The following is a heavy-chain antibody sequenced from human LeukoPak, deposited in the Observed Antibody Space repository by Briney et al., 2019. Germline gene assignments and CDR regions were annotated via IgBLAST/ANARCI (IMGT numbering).Heavy chain of an antibody. CDR1: GFTFSTNW. CDR3: ARDLSGSLDY. Sequence: AGSLRLSCAASGFTFSTNWMHWVRQAPGKGLVWVSLINSDGSSTRYADSVKGRFTISRDNAKNTLYLQMNSLRAEDTAVYYCARDLSGSLDYWGQGTLVTVSS. V-gene: IGHV3-74*01. J-gene: IGHJ4*02. CDR2: INSDGSST. D-gene: IGHD1-26*01.